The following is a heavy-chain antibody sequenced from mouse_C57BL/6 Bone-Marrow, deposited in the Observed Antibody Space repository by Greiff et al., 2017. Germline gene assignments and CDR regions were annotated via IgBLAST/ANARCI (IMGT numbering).Heavy chain of an antibody. CDR3: ARGGNSMVTTKGFAY. Sequence: QVQLQQPGAELVMPGASVKLSCKASGYTFTSYWMHWVKQRPGQGLEWIGEIDPSDSYTNYNQKFKGKSTLTVDKSSSTAYMQLSSLTSEYSAVYYCARGGNSMVTTKGFAYWGQGTLVTVSA. J-gene: IGHJ3*01. V-gene: IGHV1-69*01. D-gene: IGHD2-1*01. CDR1: GYTFTSYW. CDR2: IDPSDSYT.